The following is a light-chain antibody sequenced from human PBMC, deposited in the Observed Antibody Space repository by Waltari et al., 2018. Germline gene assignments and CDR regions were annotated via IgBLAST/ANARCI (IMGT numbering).Light chain of an antibody. V-gene: IGLV3-21*02. Sequence: SFVLTQPPSVSVAPGQTAKITCGGNNIGSVTVNWYQQKPGQAPVLVISDDSDRSSGLPERFSGSTSGNTATLTISRVEAGDEADFYCQVWDTTSDHVVFGGGTKLTVL. CDR2: DDS. CDR1: NIGSVT. CDR3: QVWDTTSDHVV. J-gene: IGLJ2*01.